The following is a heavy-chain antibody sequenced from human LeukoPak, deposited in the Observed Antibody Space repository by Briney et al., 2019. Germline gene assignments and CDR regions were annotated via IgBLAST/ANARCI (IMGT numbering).Heavy chain of an antibody. J-gene: IGHJ6*02. CDR3: ARETYSLADV. CDR1: GFSFSSHG. D-gene: IGHD4-11*01. CDR2: TWFDDSYQ. Sequence: GGSLRLSCAASGFSFSSHGMLWVRQAPGKGLEWVGVTWFDDSYQHYAGSVRGRFTISRDNSKNTVYLQMNSLRAEDTAVYYCARETYSLADVWGQGTTVIVSS. V-gene: IGHV3-33*01.